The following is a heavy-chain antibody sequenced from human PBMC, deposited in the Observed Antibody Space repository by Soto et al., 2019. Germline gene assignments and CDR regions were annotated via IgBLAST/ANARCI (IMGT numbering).Heavy chain of an antibody. D-gene: IGHD5-12*01. V-gene: IGHV3-48*01. CDR3: ARQIPISGYYFLPKPTAYDY. J-gene: IGHJ4*02. CDR2: ISSSSSTI. CDR1: GFTFSSYS. Sequence: GGSLRLSCAASGFTFSSYSMNWVRQAPGKGLEWVSYISSSSSTIYYADSVKGRFTISRDNAKNSLYLQMNSLRAEDTAVYYCARQIPISGYYFLPKPTAYDYWGQGTLVTVSS.